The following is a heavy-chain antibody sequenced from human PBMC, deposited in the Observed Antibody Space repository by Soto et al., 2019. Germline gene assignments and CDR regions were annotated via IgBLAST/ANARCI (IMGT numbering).Heavy chain of an antibody. CDR3: ARDRWGGWFDP. D-gene: IGHD1-26*01. CDR2: IHSGGST. J-gene: IGHJ5*02. Sequence: EVQLVETGGGLIQPGGSPRLSCAASGFTVSDNYMSWVRQAPGKGLEWVSIIHSGGSTYYADSVKGRFTISRDNSKNTLYLQMNSLRSEDTAVYYCARDRWGGWFDPWGQGTLVTVSS. CDR1: GFTVSDNY. V-gene: IGHV3-53*02.